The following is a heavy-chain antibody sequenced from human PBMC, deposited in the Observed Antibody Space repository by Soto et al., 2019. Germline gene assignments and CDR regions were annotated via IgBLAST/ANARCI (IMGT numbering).Heavy chain of an antibody. Sequence: GGSLRLSCAASGFTVSSNYMSWVRQAPGKGLEWVSVIYSGGSTYYADSVKGRFTISRHNSKNTLYLQMNSLRAEDTAVYYCARGRGARNYYGSGSYYGDNYYYYYYMDVWGKGTTVTVSS. V-gene: IGHV3-53*04. CDR3: ARGRGARNYYGSGSYYGDNYYYYYYMDV. J-gene: IGHJ6*03. D-gene: IGHD3-10*01. CDR1: GFTVSSNY. CDR2: IYSGGST.